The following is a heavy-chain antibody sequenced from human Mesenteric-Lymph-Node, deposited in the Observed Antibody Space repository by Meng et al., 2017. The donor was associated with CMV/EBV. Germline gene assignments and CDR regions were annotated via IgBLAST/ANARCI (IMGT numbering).Heavy chain of an antibody. D-gene: IGHD3-3*01. CDR1: GLTFSSHS. V-gene: IGHV3-30*04. Sequence: GGSLRLSCAASGLTFSSHSMHWVRQAPGKGLEWVAVISYGGGDKYYADSVKGRFTISRDNSKNTLYLQMNSLRAEETAIYYCARGGFGRGVVIPFYGMDVWGQGTTVTVSS. CDR3: ARGGFGRGVVIPFYGMDV. J-gene: IGHJ6*02. CDR2: ISYGGGDK.